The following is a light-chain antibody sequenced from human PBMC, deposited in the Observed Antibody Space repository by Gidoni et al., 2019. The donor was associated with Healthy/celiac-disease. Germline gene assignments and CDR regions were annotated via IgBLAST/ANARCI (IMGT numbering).Light chain of an antibody. CDR3: QQYYSTPPYT. CDR1: QRVLYSSNSKNY. CDR2: WAS. V-gene: IGKV4-1*01. Sequence: DIVMIQSPDSPAVSLGERATINCKSSQRVLYSSNSKNYLAWYQQKPGQPPKLIIYWASIRESGVPDRFSGSGSGTDFTLTISSLQAEDVAVFCCQQYYSTPPYTFGQXTKLEIK. J-gene: IGKJ2*01.